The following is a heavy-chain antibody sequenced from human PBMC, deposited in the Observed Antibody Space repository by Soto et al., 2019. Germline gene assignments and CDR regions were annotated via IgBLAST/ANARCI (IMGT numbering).Heavy chain of an antibody. V-gene: IGHV1-69*13. CDR3: ARGGPTLRIAAAAPRFDP. J-gene: IGHJ5*02. Sequence: SVKVSCKASGGTFSSYAIGWVRQAPGQGLEWMGGIIPIFGTANYAQKFQGRVTITADESTSTAYMELSSLRSEDTAVYYCARGGPTLRIAAAAPRFDPWGQGTLVTVSS. D-gene: IGHD6-13*01. CDR1: GGTFSSYA. CDR2: IIPIFGTA.